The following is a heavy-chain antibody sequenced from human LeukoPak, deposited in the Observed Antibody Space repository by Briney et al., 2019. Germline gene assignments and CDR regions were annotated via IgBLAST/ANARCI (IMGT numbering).Heavy chain of an antibody. V-gene: IGHV1-2*02. Sequence: GASVKVSCKASGYTFTGYYMHWVRQAPGQGLEWMGWINPNSGGTNYAQKFQGRVTMTRDTSISTAYMELSRLRSDDTAVYYCARGLRYYDFWSGPPRDAFDNWGQGTMVTVSS. CDR1: GYTFTGYY. D-gene: IGHD3-3*01. J-gene: IGHJ3*02. CDR2: INPNSGGT. CDR3: ARGLRYYDFWSGPPRDAFDN.